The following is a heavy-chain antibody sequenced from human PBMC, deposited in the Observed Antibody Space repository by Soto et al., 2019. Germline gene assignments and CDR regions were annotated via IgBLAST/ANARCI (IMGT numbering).Heavy chain of an antibody. CDR1: GFTFSSYW. D-gene: IGHD5-12*01. J-gene: IGHJ6*02. Sequence: SLRLSCAASGFTFSSYWMSWVRQAPGKGLEWVTVIWYDGSNKYYADSVKGRFTISRDNSKNTLYLQMNSLRAEDTAVYYCARDYYRFNSGYGFSMDVWAKGPRSPSP. CDR2: IWYDGSNK. V-gene: IGHV3-33*08. CDR3: ARDYYRFNSGYGFSMDV.